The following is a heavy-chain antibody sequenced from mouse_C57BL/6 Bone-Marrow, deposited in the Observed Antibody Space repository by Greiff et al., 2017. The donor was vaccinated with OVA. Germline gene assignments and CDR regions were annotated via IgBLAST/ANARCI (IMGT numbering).Heavy chain of an antibody. Sequence: QVQLQQPGAELVMPGASVKLSCKASGYTFTSYWMHWVKQRPGQGLEWIGEIDPSDSYTNYNQKFKGKSTLTVDNSSSTAYMQLSSLTSEDSAVYACAREGYGNYYWGQGTLVTVSA. CDR2: IDPSDSYT. J-gene: IGHJ3*01. V-gene: IGHV1-69*01. D-gene: IGHD2-1*01. CDR3: AREGYGNYY. CDR1: GYTFTSYW.